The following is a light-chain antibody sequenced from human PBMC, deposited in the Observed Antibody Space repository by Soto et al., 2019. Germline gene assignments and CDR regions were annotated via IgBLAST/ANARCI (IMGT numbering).Light chain of an antibody. CDR2: EVT. CDR1: SSDVGGYNY. J-gene: IGLJ2*01. V-gene: IGLV2-8*01. CDR3: SSYAGTNNLV. Sequence: QSVLTQPPSASGSPGQSVTISCTGTSSDVGGYNYVSWYQQHPGKAPKLMIYEVTKRHSGVPDRFSGSKSGNTASLTVSGRQAEDEADYYCSSYAGTNNLVFCGGTKLTVL.